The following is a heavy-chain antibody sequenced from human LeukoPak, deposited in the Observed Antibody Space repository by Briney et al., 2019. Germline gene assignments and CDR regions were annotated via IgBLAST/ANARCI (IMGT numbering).Heavy chain of an antibody. CDR1: GFTFDDYA. Sequence: GGSLRLSCAASGFTFDDYAMHWVRQAPGKGLEWVSLISGDGGSTYYADPVKGRFTISRVNRKNSLYLQMNSLRTEDTALYYCARSSSWSSNWFDPWGQGTLVTVSS. CDR3: ARSSSWSSNWFDP. D-gene: IGHD6-13*01. J-gene: IGHJ5*02. CDR2: ISGDGGST. V-gene: IGHV3-43*02.